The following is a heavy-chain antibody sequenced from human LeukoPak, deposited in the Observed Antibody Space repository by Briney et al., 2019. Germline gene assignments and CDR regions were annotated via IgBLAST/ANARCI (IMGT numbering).Heavy chain of an antibody. J-gene: IGHJ4*02. Sequence: PGGSLRLSCAASGFTFSSYEMNWDRQAPGKGLEWVSYISSSSSTIYYADSVKGRFTISRNNAKNSLYLQMNSLRAEDTAVYYCARTYSSSWYTTSYYFDYWGQGTLVTVSS. CDR2: ISSSSSTI. CDR1: GFTFSSYE. V-gene: IGHV3-48*01. D-gene: IGHD6-13*01. CDR3: ARTYSSSWYTTSYYFDY.